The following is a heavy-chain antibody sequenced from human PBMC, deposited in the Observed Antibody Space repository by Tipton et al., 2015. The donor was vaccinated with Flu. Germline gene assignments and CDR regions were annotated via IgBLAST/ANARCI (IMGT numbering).Heavy chain of an antibody. CDR2: IFPGDSDS. CDR1: GYSFTTHW. J-gene: IGHJ4*02. V-gene: IGHV5-51*03. D-gene: IGHD4-17*01. CDR3: VSSTTVTTGRYFDH. Sequence: QSGPEVKKTGESLKISCKGSGYSFTTHWIGWVRQMPGKGLEWMASIFPGDSDSRYSPTFQGQVTISIAKSISPAYLQWSSLKASDIAMYYCVSSTTVTTGRYFDHWGQGTLVTVSS.